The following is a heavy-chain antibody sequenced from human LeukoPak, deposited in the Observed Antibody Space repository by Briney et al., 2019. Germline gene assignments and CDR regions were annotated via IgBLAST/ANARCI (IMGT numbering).Heavy chain of an antibody. Sequence: PVASVKVSCKASGYTFTGYYMHWVRQAPGQGLEWMGWINPNSGGTNYAQKFQGRVTMTRDTSISTAYMELSRLRSDDTAVYYCARVRMERYGSGRIDYWGQGTLVTVSS. CDR3: ARVRMERYGSGRIDY. V-gene: IGHV1-2*02. CDR1: GYTFTGYY. D-gene: IGHD3-10*01. CDR2: INPNSGGT. J-gene: IGHJ4*02.